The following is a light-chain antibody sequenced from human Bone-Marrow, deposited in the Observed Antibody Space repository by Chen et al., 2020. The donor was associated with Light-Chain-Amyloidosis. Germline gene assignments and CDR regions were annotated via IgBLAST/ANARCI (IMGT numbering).Light chain of an antibody. CDR2: DVT. CDR1: NRDVGGETP. CDR3: SSSTITNTLV. J-gene: IGLJ1*01. Sequence: QSALTQPASVSGSPGPSITISCTGTNRDVGGETPVSWYQQHTDQAPKLVIYDVTNRPSGVPARVSGSKSDNTASLTISGRQTEEEAYYFCSSSTITNTLVFGSGTRVTVL. V-gene: IGLV2-14*01.